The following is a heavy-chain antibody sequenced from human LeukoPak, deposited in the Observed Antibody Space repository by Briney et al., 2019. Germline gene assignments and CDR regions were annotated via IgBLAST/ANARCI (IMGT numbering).Heavy chain of an antibody. D-gene: IGHD1-26*01. CDR3: AKGYSYYDAFDI. CDR1: RFTFSSYA. Sequence: GGSLRLSCAASRFTFSSYAMSWVRQAPGKGLEWASAVSASGGSTYYADSVKGRFTISRDNSKNTLYLQVSSLRAEDTAVYYCAKGYSYYDAFDIWGQGTMVTVSS. J-gene: IGHJ3*02. V-gene: IGHV3-23*01. CDR2: VSASGGST.